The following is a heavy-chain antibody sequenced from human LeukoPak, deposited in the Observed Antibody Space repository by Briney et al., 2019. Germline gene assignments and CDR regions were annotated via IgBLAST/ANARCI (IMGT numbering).Heavy chain of an antibody. CDR3: ARHHFSTPPSATVTVGVDV. CDR2: IKQDGSEQ. V-gene: IGHV3-7*03. J-gene: IGHJ6*04. CDR1: GFTFNNYW. D-gene: IGHD4-17*01. Sequence: GGSLRLSCAASGFTFNNYWMDWVRQAPGKGLEWVAIIKQDGSEQYYVDSVKGRFTISRDNAKNSLYLQMSSLRAEDTAVYYCARHHFSTPPSATVTVGVDVWGKGTTVTVSS.